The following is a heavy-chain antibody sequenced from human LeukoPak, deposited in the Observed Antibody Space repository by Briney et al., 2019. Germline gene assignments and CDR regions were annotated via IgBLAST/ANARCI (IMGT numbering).Heavy chain of an antibody. V-gene: IGHV1-24*01. CDR3: ATVDERYLAQQVDYNGMDV. D-gene: IGHD6-13*01. CDR1: GYTLTELS. CDR2: FDPEDGKT. Sequence: GASVKVSCKVSGYTLTELSMHWVRQAPGKGLEWMGGFDPEDGKTIYAQNFQGRVTMTEDTSTDTAYMELNSLRYGDTAVYYCATVDERYLAQQVDYNGMDVWGQGTTVTVSS. J-gene: IGHJ6*02.